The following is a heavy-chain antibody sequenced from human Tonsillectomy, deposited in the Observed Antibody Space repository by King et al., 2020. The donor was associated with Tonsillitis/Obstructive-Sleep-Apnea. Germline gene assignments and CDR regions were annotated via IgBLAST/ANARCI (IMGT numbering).Heavy chain of an antibody. CDR2: ISGSGGST. D-gene: IGHD1-26*01. Sequence: DVQLVESGGGLVQPGGSLRLSCAASGFTFSSYAMSWVRQAPGKGLEWVSAISGSGGSTYYADSVKGRVTISRDNSKNTLYLQMNSLRAEDTAVDYCARIVGAADYYYGMDVWGQGTTVTVSS. CDR3: ARIVGAADYYYGMDV. V-gene: IGHV3-23*04. J-gene: IGHJ6*02. CDR1: GFTFSSYA.